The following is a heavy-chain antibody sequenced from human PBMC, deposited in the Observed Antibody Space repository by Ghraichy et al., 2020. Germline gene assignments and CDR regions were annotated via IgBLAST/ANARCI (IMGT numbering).Heavy chain of an antibody. J-gene: IGHJ4*02. CDR1: GYTFTGYY. CDR2: INPNSGGT. V-gene: IGHV1-2*06. CDR3: ARAVTARSGKSLDY. D-gene: IGHD5-18*01. Sequence: ASVKVSCKASGYTFTGYYMHWVRQAPGQGLEWMGRINPNSGGTNYAQKFQGRVTMTRDTSISTAYMELSRLRSDDTAVYYCARAVTARSGKSLDYWGQGTLVTVSS.